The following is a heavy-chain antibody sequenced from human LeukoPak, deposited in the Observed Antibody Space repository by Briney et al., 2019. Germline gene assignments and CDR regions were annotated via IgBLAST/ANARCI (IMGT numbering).Heavy chain of an antibody. CDR3: ARGLASGYPPIPFDY. D-gene: IGHD3-3*01. Sequence: SETLSLTCAVYGESFSGYYWTWIRQPPGKGLEWIGEIIDTGSTKYNSSLKSRVTISVDTSKNEFSLNLTSVTAADTAVYYCARGLASGYPPIPFDYWGQGTLVTVSS. J-gene: IGHJ4*02. CDR2: IIDTGST. V-gene: IGHV4-34*12. CDR1: GESFSGYY.